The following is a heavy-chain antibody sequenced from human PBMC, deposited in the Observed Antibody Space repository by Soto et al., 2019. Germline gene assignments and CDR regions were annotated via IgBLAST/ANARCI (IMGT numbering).Heavy chain of an antibody. J-gene: IGHJ4*02. CDR2: IYYSGST. V-gene: IGHV4-39*01. Sequence: QLQLQESGPGLVKPSETLSLTCTVSGGSISSSNYYWGWIRQPPGKGLECIGTIYYSGSTYYNPSLKSRVTISVDTSKNQFSLKLSSVTAADTAVYYCARQAGYYDSSGYYYGGFDYWGRGTLVTVSS. CDR1: GGSISSSNYY. D-gene: IGHD3-22*01. CDR3: ARQAGYYDSSGYYYGGFDY.